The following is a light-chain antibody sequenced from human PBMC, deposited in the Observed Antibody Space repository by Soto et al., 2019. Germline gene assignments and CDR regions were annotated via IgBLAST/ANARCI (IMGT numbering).Light chain of an antibody. Sequence: EIVMTQSPASLSVSPGERATLSCRASQTVSSNLAWYQHKPGQAPRLLIYGASTRATGIPARFSGSGSGTEFTLTIGSLQSEDFAVYYCQQYNNWPRTFGQGTKVE. CDR2: GAS. CDR3: QQYNNWPRT. J-gene: IGKJ1*01. V-gene: IGKV3-15*01. CDR1: QTVSSN.